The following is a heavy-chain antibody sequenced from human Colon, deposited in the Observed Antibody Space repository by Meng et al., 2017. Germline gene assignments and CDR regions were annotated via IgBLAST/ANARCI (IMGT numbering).Heavy chain of an antibody. J-gene: IGHJ6*02. V-gene: IGHV3-23*01. CDR2: ISGSGGST. CDR1: GFTFSSYA. Sequence: GGPLRLSCAASGFTFSSYAMSWVRQAPGKGLEWVSAISGSGGSTYYADSVKGRFTISRDNSKNTLYLQMNSLRAEDTAVYYCTNPRYCSGGSCHPKGYYYGMDVWGQGTTVTVSS. CDR3: TNPRYCSGGSCHPKGYYYGMDV. D-gene: IGHD2-15*01.